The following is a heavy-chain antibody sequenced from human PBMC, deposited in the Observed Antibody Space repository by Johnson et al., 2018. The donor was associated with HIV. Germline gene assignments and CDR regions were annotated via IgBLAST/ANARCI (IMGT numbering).Heavy chain of an antibody. CDR3: ARDQRGGYSYGDAFDF. Sequence: VQLVESGGGVVRPGGSLRLSCAASGFTFDDYGMSWVRQAPGKGLEWVSGINWNGGSTGYADSVKGRFTISRDNAKNSLYLQMNSLTVEDTALYYCARDQRGGYSYGDAFDFWGQGTVVSVST. V-gene: IGHV3-20*04. D-gene: IGHD5-18*01. J-gene: IGHJ3*01. CDR2: INWNGGST. CDR1: GFTFDDYG.